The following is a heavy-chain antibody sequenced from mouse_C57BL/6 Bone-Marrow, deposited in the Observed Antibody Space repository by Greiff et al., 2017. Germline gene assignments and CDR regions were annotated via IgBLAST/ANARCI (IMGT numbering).Heavy chain of an antibody. CDR2: IDPENGDT. V-gene: IGHV14-4*01. J-gene: IGHJ3*01. Sequence: EVKLMESGAELVRPGASVKLSCTASGFNIKDDYMHWVKQRPEQGLEWIGWIDPENGDTEYASKFQGKATITVDTSSNTAYLHLSSLTSEDTAVYYCTRIAYWGQGTLVTVSA. CDR1: GFNIKDDY. CDR3: TRIAY.